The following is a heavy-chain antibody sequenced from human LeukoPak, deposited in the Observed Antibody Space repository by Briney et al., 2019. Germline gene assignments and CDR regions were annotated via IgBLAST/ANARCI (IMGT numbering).Heavy chain of an antibody. D-gene: IGHD3-22*01. CDR1: GFTFSSYW. CDR3: ARVRAYYYDSSGSPNLYYFDY. Sequence: PGGSLRLSCAASGFTFSSYWMSWVRQAPGKGLEWVANIKQDGSEKYYVDSVKGRFTISRDNAKNSLYLQMNSLRAEDTAVYYCARVRAYYYDSSGSPNLYYFDYWGQGTLVTVSS. V-gene: IGHV3-7*01. J-gene: IGHJ4*02. CDR2: IKQDGSEK.